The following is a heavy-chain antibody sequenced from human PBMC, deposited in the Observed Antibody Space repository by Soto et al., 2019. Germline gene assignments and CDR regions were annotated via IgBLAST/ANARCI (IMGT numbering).Heavy chain of an antibody. J-gene: IGHJ6*02. Sequence: QVQLVQSGAEVKKPGSSVKVSCKASGGTFSSYAISWVRQAPGQGLEWMGGIIPIFGTANYAQKFQGRVTITADESTSTAYMELSSLRSEDTAVYYCARERLTGTTTFYYSYGMDVWGQGTTVTVSS. CDR3: ARERLTGTTTFYYSYGMDV. CDR2: IIPIFGTA. D-gene: IGHD1-7*01. V-gene: IGHV1-69*01. CDR1: GGTFSSYA.